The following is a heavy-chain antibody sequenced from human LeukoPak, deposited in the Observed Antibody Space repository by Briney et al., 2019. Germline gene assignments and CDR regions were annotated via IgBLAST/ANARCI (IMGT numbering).Heavy chain of an antibody. CDR1: GFSFRDYT. CDR2: ISSSSSYI. D-gene: IGHD5-18*01. J-gene: IGHJ4*02. CDR3: ARGYGRADY. V-gene: IGHV3-21*01. Sequence: GGSLRLSCAGSGFSFRDYTMNWVRQAPGKGLEWVSSISSSSSYIYYADSVKGRFTISRDNAKNSLYLQMNSLRAEDTAVYYCARGYGRADYWGQGTLVSVSS.